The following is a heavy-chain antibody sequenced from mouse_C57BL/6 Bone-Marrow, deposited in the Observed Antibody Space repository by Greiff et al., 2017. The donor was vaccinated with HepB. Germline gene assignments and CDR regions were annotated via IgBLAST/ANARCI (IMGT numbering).Heavy chain of an antibody. Sequence: VQLQQSDAELVKPGASVKISCKVSGYTFTDHTIHWMKQRPEQGLEWIGYIYPRDGSTKYNEKFKGKATLTADKSSSTAYMQLNSLTSEASAVYFCARGRVVALYYFDYWGQGTTLTVSS. J-gene: IGHJ2*01. CDR3: ARGRVVALYYFDY. V-gene: IGHV1-78*01. D-gene: IGHD1-1*01. CDR1: GYTFTDHT. CDR2: IYPRDGST.